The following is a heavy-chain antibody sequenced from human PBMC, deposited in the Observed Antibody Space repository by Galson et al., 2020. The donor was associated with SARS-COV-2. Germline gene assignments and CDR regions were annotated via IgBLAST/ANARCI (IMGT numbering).Heavy chain of an antibody. CDR3: ARGRDFSGYQKWFDY. CDR1: GGSINSYY. V-gene: IGHV4-59*12. J-gene: IGHJ5*01. Sequence: SETLSLTCTVSGGSINSYYWSWIRQPPGKGLEWIGYVVSSANTNYSPSLKSRVTMSLDTSKRQFSLNLRSVTAADTAVYYCARGRDFSGYQKWFDYWGQGTLVTVSS. CDR2: VVSSANT. D-gene: IGHD3-22*01.